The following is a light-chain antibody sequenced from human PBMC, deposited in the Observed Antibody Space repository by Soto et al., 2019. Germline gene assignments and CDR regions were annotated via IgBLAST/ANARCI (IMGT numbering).Light chain of an antibody. J-gene: IGKJ2*01. CDR3: QQYGDSMFI. Sequence: MTQSPDTLSVSPGERVTFSCRASQSISTNLAWYQQKPGQAPRLLIYGASTRDTHIPDRFSGTGSETEFTLSVSSLQSEDFAIYYCQQYGDSMFIFGQGTKLEIK. V-gene: IGKV3-15*01. CDR1: QSISTN. CDR2: GAS.